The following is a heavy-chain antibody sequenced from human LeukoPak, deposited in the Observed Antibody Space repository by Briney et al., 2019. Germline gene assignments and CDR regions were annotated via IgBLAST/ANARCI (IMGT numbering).Heavy chain of an antibody. J-gene: IGHJ5*02. CDR1: GYSFTSYW. Sequence: GESLKISCKGSGYSFTSYWIGWVRQMPGKGLEWMGIIYPGDSDTRYSPSFQGQVTISADKSISTAYLQWSSLKASDTAMYYCARRKVRIAAAANWFDPWGQGTLVTVSS. CDR2: IYPGDSDT. D-gene: IGHD6-13*01. V-gene: IGHV5-51*01. CDR3: ARRKVRIAAAANWFDP.